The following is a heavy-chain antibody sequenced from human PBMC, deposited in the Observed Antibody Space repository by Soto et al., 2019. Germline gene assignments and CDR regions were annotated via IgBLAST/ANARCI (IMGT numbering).Heavy chain of an antibody. V-gene: IGHV1-69*01. CDR2: IIPFLSAT. CDR3: ARGEDDYGDFGSMDV. D-gene: IGHD4-17*01. CDR1: GGHFDRFA. J-gene: IGHJ6*02. Sequence: QGQLVQSGVEVKKPGSSVKVSCRASGGHFDRFALSWLRQAHGQGLEWMGGIIPFLSATTYAHKFQGRVTITADESANTLYLELRSLTSDDTAVYYCARGEDDYGDFGSMDVWGQGTSVTVSS.